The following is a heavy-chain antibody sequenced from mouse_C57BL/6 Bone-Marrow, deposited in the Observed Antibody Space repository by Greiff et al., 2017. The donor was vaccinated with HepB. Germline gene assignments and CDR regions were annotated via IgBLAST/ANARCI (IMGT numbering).Heavy chain of an antibody. D-gene: IGHD1-1*01. Sequence: EVKLVESGGGLVQPGGSMKLSCVASGFTFSNYWMNWVRQSPEKGLEWVAQIRLKSDNYATHYAESVKGRFTISRDDSKSSVYLQMNNLRAEDTGIYYCTIDYGSSYGGIYAMDYWGQGTSVTVSS. CDR3: TIDYGSSYGGIYAMDY. CDR2: IRLKSDNYAT. CDR1: GFTFSNYW. V-gene: IGHV6-3*01. J-gene: IGHJ4*01.